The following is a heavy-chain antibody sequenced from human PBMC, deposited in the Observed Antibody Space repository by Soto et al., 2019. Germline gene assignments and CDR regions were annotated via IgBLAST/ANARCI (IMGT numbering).Heavy chain of an antibody. CDR2: IIPIFGTA. V-gene: IGHV1-69*01. CDR3: ARTGLGGKQWLVFDY. Sequence: QVQLVQSVAEVKKPGSSVKVSCKASGGTFSSYAISWVRQAPGQGLEWMGGIIPIFGTANYAQKFQGRVTITADESTSTAYMELSSLRSEDTAVYYCARTGLGGKQWLVFDYWGQGTLVTVSS. CDR1: GGTFSSYA. D-gene: IGHD6-19*01. J-gene: IGHJ4*02.